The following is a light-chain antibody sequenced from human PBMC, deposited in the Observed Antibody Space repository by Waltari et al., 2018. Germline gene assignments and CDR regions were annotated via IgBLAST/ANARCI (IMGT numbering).Light chain of an antibody. CDR1: SSHVGGYNF. V-gene: IGLV2-14*03. CDR3: SSYTGSSTLV. J-gene: IGLJ2*01. CDR2: DVS. Sequence: QSALTQPASVSGSPGQSITISCTGSSSHVGGYNFVSWYQKHPGKAPKLMLYDVSHRPPGVSNRFSGSKSGNTASLTISGLQAEDEADYYCSSYTGSSTLVFGGGTKLTVL.